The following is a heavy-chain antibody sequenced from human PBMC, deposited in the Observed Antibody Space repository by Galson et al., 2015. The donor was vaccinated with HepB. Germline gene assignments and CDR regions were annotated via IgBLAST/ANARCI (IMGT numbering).Heavy chain of an antibody. CDR3: ARKPYSSGWGVNSFWIDY. CDR2: ISYDGSNK. CDR1: GFTFSSYA. V-gene: IGHV3-30-3*01. D-gene: IGHD6-19*01. J-gene: IGHJ4*02. Sequence: SLRLSCAASGFTFSSYAMHWVRQAPGKGLEWVAVISYDGSNKYYADSVKGRLTISRDNSKNTLYLQMNSLRAEDTAVYYCARKPYSSGWGVNSFWIDYWGQGTLVTVSS.